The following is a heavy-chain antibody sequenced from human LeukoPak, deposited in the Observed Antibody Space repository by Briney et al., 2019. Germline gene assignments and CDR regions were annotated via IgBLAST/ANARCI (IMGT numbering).Heavy chain of an antibody. CDR1: GGTFSSYA. CDR2: IIPIFGTA. CDR3: ARDRGEPTAHYYYMDV. V-gene: IGHV1-69*05. J-gene: IGHJ6*03. Sequence: SVKVSCKASGGTFSSYAISWVRQAPGQGLEWMGGIIPIFGTANYAQKFQGRVTITTDESTRTAYMELSSLRSEDTAVYYCARDRGEPTAHYYYMDVWGKGTTVTVSS. D-gene: IGHD1-14*01.